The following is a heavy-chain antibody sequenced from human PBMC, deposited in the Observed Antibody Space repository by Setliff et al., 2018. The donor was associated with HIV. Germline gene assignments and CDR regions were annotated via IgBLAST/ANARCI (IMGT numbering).Heavy chain of an antibody. V-gene: IGHV1-3*01. CDR1: GYTFSNYA. J-gene: IGHJ3*02. CDR3: ARSNSAISIVGATSGAFDI. CDR2: INVGNDDT. D-gene: IGHD1-26*01. Sequence: GASVKVSCKASGYTFSNYAIHWVRQAPGQRLEWMGWINVGNDDTKYSQKFQGRVTITRDRSASTAYMELSSLRSEDSAVYYCARSNSAISIVGATSGAFDIWGQGTMVTVSS.